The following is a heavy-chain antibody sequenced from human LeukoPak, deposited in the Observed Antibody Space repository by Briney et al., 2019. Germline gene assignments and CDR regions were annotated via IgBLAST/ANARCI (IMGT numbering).Heavy chain of an antibody. D-gene: IGHD3-10*01. J-gene: IGHJ5*02. CDR3: ARQVRGGTGNWFDP. V-gene: IGHV1-2*02. CDR1: GYTFTGYY. Sequence: ASVKVSCKASGYTFTGYYMHWVRQAPGQGLEWMGWINPNSGGTNYAQKFQGRVTMTRDTSISTAYMELSRLRSDDTAVYYCARQVRGGTGNWFDPWGQGTLVTVSS. CDR2: INPNSGGT.